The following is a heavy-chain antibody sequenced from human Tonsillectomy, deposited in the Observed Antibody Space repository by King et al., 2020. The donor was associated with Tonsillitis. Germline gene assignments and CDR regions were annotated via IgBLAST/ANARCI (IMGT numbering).Heavy chain of an antibody. Sequence: QLQESGPGLVKPSENLSLTCTVSGASMSSYYWSWLRPPAEKGLEWIGRIHTSGSTNYNPSLESRVTMSVDTSKNQFSLRLTSMTAADTAVYYCARDQPVGSTRFDYWGQGILVTVSS. CDR2: IHTSGST. J-gene: IGHJ4*02. CDR1: GASMSSYY. V-gene: IGHV4-4*07. D-gene: IGHD2-2*01. CDR3: ARDQPVGSTRFDY.